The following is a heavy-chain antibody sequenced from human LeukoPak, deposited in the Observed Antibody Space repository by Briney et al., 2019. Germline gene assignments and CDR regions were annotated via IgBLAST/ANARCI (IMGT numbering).Heavy chain of an antibody. CDR2: IDPNSGGT. Sequence: ASVKVSCKASGYTFTGYYMHWVRQAPGQGLEWMGWIDPNSGGTNYAQKFQGRVTMTRDTSISTAYMELSRLRSDDTAVYYCARDKSGSSGWYSYFDYWGQGTLVTVSS. D-gene: IGHD6-19*01. CDR3: ARDKSGSSGWYSYFDY. V-gene: IGHV1-2*02. J-gene: IGHJ4*02. CDR1: GYTFTGYY.